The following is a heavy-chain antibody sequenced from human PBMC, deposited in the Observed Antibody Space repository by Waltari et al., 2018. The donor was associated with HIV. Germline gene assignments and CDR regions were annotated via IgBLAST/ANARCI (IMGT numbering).Heavy chain of an antibody. CDR3: ARENYGDYALGY. CDR1: GFTFSSYW. Sequence: EVQLVESGGGLVQPGGSLRLSCAASGFTFSSYWMSWVCQAPGKELEWVANIKQDGSEKYYVDSVKGRFTISRDNAKNSLYLQMNSLRAEDTAVYYCARENYGDYALGYWGQGTLVTVSS. J-gene: IGHJ4*02. CDR2: IKQDGSEK. V-gene: IGHV3-7*01. D-gene: IGHD4-17*01.